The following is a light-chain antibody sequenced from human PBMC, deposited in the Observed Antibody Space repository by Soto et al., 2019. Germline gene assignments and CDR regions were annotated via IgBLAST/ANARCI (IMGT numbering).Light chain of an antibody. CDR2: AAS. CDR1: QGIRND. CDR3: LQDFNYPLT. Sequence: MNQTPLSLSASVGDRVTITCRASQGIRNDLGWFQQKPGKAPKLLIYAASNLQSGVPSRFSGSGSGTDFTLTISSLQPEDFATYYCLQDFNYPLTFGGGTKVDIK. J-gene: IGKJ4*01. V-gene: IGKV1-6*01.